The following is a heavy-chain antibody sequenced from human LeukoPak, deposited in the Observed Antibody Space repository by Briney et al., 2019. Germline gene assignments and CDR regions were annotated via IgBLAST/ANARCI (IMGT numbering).Heavy chain of an antibody. D-gene: IGHD3-22*01. J-gene: IGHJ4*02. CDR3: ARSDYETSGYYSH. Sequence: GESLKISCKGSGYSFTSYWIGWVRHMPGKGLEWMGIIYPGDSDTTYSPSFQGQVTISADKSISTAYLQWSSLKASDTAMYYCARSDYETSGYYSHWGQGTLVTVSS. CDR1: GYSFTSYW. CDR2: IYPGDSDT. V-gene: IGHV5-51*01.